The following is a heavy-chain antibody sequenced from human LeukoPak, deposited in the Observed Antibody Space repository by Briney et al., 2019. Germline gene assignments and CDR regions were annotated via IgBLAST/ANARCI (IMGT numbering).Heavy chain of an antibody. Sequence: GASVTVSCKASGYTFTSYGISWVRQAPGQGLEWMGWISAYNGNTNYAQKLQGRVTMTTDTSTSTAYMELRSLRSDDTAVYYCARDIPYFGVVPYYYYYMDVWGKGTTVTVSS. CDR2: ISAYNGNT. J-gene: IGHJ6*03. V-gene: IGHV1-18*01. CDR1: GYTFTSYG. CDR3: ARDIPYFGVVPYYYYYMDV. D-gene: IGHD3-3*01.